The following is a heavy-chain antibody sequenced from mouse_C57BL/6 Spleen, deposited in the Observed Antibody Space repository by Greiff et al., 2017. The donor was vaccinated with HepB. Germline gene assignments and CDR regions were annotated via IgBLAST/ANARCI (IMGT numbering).Heavy chain of an antibody. CDR3: ARSNWDRHWYFDV. D-gene: IGHD4-1*01. V-gene: IGHV2-2*01. CDR2: IWSGGST. CDR1: GFSLTSYG. J-gene: IGHJ1*03. Sequence: VQVVESGPGLVQPSQSLSITCTVSGFSLTSYGVHWVRQSPGKGLEWLGVIWSGGSTDYNAAFISRLSISKDNSKSQVFFKMNSLQADDTAIYYCARSNWDRHWYFDVWGTGTTVTVSS.